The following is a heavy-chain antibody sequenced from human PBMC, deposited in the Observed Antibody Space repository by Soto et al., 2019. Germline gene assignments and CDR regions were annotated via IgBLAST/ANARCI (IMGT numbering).Heavy chain of an antibody. V-gene: IGHV3-30*18. D-gene: IGHD3-22*01. J-gene: IGHJ4*02. CDR1: GFTFTDYG. Sequence: QVPLVESGGGVVQPGRSLRLSCADSGFTFTDYGMHWVRQAPGKGLEWVAVISYDGSNKNYADSVKGRFTISRDNSKNPRDLQRNSLRAEDTAVYYCAKDTYYHDSSGYYVFDYWGQGTLVTVSS. CDR3: AKDTYYHDSSGYYVFDY. CDR2: ISYDGSNK.